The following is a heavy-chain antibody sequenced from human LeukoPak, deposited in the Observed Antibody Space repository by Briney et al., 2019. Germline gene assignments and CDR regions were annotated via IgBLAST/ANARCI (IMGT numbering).Heavy chain of an antibody. D-gene: IGHD3-10*01. V-gene: IGHV1-2*02. CDR2: IYHNSGAT. Sequence: PLASLSVSCKASGYSFTGYYMRWVRQAPGQGLEWMGCIYHNSGATNYAQMLQRSVTMTRATSISTAYMRMCRLRSDAAAVYYCARGRRWIIVWFGEAGYLDSSGQGGLVTVS. CDR3: ARGRRWIIVWFGEAGYLDS. CDR1: GYSFTGYY. J-gene: IGHJ5*01.